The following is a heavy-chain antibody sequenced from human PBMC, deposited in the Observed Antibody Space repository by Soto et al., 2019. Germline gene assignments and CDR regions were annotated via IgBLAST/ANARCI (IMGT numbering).Heavy chain of an antibody. CDR3: ATQSMSGHNAFDI. D-gene: IGHD5-18*01. CDR2: IYYSGST. V-gene: IGHV4-39*01. Sequence: KPSETLSLTCTVSGGSISSSSYYWGWIRQPPGKGLEWIGSIYYSGSTYYNPSLKSRVTISVDTSKNQFSLKLSSVTAADTAVYYCATQSMSGHNAFDIWGQGTMVTVSS. CDR1: GGSISSSSYY. J-gene: IGHJ3*02.